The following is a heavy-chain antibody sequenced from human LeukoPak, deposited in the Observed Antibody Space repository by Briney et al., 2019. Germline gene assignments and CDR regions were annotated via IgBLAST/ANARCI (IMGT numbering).Heavy chain of an antibody. J-gene: IGHJ4*02. D-gene: IGHD3-3*01. CDR2: INHSGST. CDR1: GGSFSGYY. Sequence: PSGTLSLTCAVYGGSFSGYYWSWIRQPPGKGLEWIGEINHSGSTNYNPSLKSRVTISVDTSKNQFSLKLSSVTAADTAVYYCARGRSYDFWSGYYIGQLAYFDYWGQGTLVTVSS. CDR3: ARGRSYDFWSGYYIGQLAYFDY. V-gene: IGHV4-34*01.